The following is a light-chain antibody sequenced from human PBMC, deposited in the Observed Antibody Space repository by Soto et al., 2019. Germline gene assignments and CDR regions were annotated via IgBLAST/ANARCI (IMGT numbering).Light chain of an antibody. Sequence: EIVMTQSPATLSVSPGELATLSCRASQSVSSNLAWYQQKPGQAPRLLIYGASTRATGIPARFSGSGSGTEFTLTISSLQSEDFAVYYCQQYNNWPLTFGGGTKVEIK. V-gene: IGKV3-15*01. CDR1: QSVSSN. CDR3: QQYNNWPLT. J-gene: IGKJ4*01. CDR2: GAS.